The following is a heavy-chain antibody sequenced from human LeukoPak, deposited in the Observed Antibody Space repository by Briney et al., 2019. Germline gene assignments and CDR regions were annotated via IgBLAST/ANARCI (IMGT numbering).Heavy chain of an antibody. CDR3: ARDQSRSTHYDSSGYYYRFDY. CDR1: GYTFTSYG. D-gene: IGHD3-22*01. Sequence: ASVKVSCKASGYTFTSYGISWVRQAPGQGLEWMGWISAYNGNTNYAQKLQGRVTMTTDTSTSTAYMELRSLRSDDTAVYYCARDQSRSTHYDSSGYYYRFDYWGRGTLVTVSS. J-gene: IGHJ4*02. V-gene: IGHV1-18*01. CDR2: ISAYNGNT.